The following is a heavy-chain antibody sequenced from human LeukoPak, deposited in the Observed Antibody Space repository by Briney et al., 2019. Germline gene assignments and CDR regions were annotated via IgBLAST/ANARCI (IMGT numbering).Heavy chain of an antibody. D-gene: IGHD3-10*01. Sequence: GGSLRLSCAASGFTFSSYGMNWVRQAPGKGLEWVAFIRDDGGSNYYSDSVKGRFTVSRDNSKNTLYLLMNSLRAEDTAVYYCAKATLVRGVPGMDVWGQGTTVTVSS. CDR1: GFTFSSYG. V-gene: IGHV3-30*02. CDR2: IRDDGGSN. CDR3: AKATLVRGVPGMDV. J-gene: IGHJ6*02.